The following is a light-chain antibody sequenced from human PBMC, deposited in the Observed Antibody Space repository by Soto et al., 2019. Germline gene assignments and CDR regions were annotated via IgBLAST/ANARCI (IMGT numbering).Light chain of an antibody. CDR2: HAS. Sequence: ENVLTQSPGTLSLSPGERATLSCRASQSISSSYLAWYQQKPGQTPRLLIYHASNRATGIPDRFSGSGSGTDFTLTISRLEPEGFAVYYCQQYGDSLLTFGGGTKVEIK. CDR3: QQYGDSLLT. V-gene: IGKV3-20*01. CDR1: QSISSSY. J-gene: IGKJ4*01.